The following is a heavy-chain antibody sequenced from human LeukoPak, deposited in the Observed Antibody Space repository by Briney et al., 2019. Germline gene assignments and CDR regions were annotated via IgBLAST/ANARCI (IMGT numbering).Heavy chain of an antibody. D-gene: IGHD3-9*01. V-gene: IGHV1-69*13. Sequence: SVKVSCKASGGTFSSYAISWVRQAPGQGLEWMGGIIPIFGTANYAQKFQGRVTITADESTSTAYMELSSLRSEDTAVYYCARKSYDILTGPHPDAFDIWGQGTMVTVSS. CDR1: GGTFSSYA. CDR2: IIPIFGTA. J-gene: IGHJ3*02. CDR3: ARKSYDILTGPHPDAFDI.